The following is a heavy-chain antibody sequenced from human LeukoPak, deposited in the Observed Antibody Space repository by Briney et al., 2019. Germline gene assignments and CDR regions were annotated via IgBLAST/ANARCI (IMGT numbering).Heavy chain of an antibody. CDR2: ISYSGIT. D-gene: IGHD7-27*01. J-gene: IGHJ4*02. V-gene: IGHV4-59*08. CDR1: GGSISSYY. CDR3: ARLEKLGKAYYFDY. Sequence: SETLSLTCTVSGGSISSYYWIWIRQPSGKALEWIAYISYSGITNYNPSLKSRVTISVDTSKSQFSLKLTSVTAADTAVYYCARLEKLGKAYYFDYWGQGTLVTVSS.